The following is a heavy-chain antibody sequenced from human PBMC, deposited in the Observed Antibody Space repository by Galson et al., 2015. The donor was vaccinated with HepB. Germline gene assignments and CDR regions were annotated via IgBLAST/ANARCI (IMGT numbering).Heavy chain of an antibody. V-gene: IGHV2-5*02. D-gene: IGHD6-19*01. CDR1: GFSLSTSGVG. Sequence: PALVKPTQTLTLTCTFSGFSLSTSGVGVGWIRQPPGKALEWLALIYWDDDKRYSPSLKSRLTITKDTSKNQVVLTMTNMDPVDTATYYCAHSGLAVGHSWFDPWGQGTLVTVSS. CDR2: IYWDDDK. CDR3: AHSGLAVGHSWFDP. J-gene: IGHJ5*02.